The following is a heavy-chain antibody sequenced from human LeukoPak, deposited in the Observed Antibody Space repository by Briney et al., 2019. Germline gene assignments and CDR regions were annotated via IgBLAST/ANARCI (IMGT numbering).Heavy chain of an antibody. CDR3: ARWLRGIADEDGVDV. CDR2: ITSRGSTI. J-gene: IGHJ6*02. V-gene: IGHV3-11*01. Sequence: PGGSLRLSCAASGFTLSDYYLTWIRQAPRKGLEWVSYITSRGSTIYHADSVKGRFTISRDNAKNSLYLQMNSLRAEDTAVYYCARWLRGIADEDGVDVWGQGTTVTVSS. D-gene: IGHD6-13*01. CDR1: GFTLSDYY.